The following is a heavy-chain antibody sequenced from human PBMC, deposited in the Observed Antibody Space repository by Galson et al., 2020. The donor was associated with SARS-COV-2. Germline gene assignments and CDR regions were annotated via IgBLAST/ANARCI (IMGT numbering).Heavy chain of an antibody. D-gene: IGHD1-1*01. CDR3: ARDSGWNYYFDL. Sequence: GGSLRLSCAATGFTFTNYNINWVRQAPGKGLEWVSSIDNSNNYIYYADSVRGRFTMSRDNAKNSLSLHMNSLRAEDPAVYYCARDSGWNYYFDLWGQGTLVTVSS. CDR2: IDNSNNYI. J-gene: IGHJ4*02. V-gene: IGHV3-21*01. CDR1: GFTFTNYN.